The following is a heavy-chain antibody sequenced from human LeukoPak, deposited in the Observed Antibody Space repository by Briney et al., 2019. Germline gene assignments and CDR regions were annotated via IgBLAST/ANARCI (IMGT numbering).Heavy chain of an antibody. J-gene: IGHJ6*03. CDR1: GFTFSSYG. CDR3: ARDRPSGGVRGVRRPPYYYYYMDV. D-gene: IGHD3-10*01. V-gene: IGHV3-30*03. Sequence: GGSLRLSCAASGFTFSSYGMHWVRQAPGKGLEWVAVISYDGSNKYYADSVKGRFTISRDNSKNTLYLQMNSLRAEDTAVYYCARDRPSGGVRGVRRPPYYYYYMDVWGKGTTVTISS. CDR2: ISYDGSNK.